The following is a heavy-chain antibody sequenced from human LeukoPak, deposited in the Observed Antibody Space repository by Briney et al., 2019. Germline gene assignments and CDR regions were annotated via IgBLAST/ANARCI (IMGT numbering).Heavy chain of an antibody. Sequence: PSETLSLTCTVSGGSISSYYWSWIRQPPGKGLEWIGYIYYSGSTNYNPSLKSRVTISVDTSKNQFSLKLSSVTAADTAVYYCARHQLDYCSSTSCYAGKVAWFDPWGQGTLATVSS. CDR1: GGSISSYY. D-gene: IGHD2-2*01. V-gene: IGHV4-59*08. CDR3: ARHQLDYCSSTSCYAGKVAWFDP. CDR2: IYYSGST. J-gene: IGHJ5*02.